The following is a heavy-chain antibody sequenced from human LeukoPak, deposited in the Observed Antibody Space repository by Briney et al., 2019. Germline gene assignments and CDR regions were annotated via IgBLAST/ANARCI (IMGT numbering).Heavy chain of an antibody. CDR1: GFTFSSFA. CDR3: AKVGSRWSSFEY. Sequence: PGGSLRLSCAASGFTFSSFAMRWVRQAPGKGLEWVSGISGSGDDTDYADSVKGRFTISRDSSKNTLYLQMNSLRAEDTAVYYCAKVGSRWSSFEYWGQGTLVTVSS. D-gene: IGHD2-2*01. CDR2: ISGSGDDT. V-gene: IGHV3-23*01. J-gene: IGHJ4*02.